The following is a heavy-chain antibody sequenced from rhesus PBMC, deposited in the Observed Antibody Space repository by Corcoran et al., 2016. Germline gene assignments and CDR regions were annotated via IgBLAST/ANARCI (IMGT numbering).Heavy chain of an antibody. CDR1: GFSLSPSGMG. CDR2: IYWDDDK. V-gene: IGHV2-1*01. J-gene: IGHJ4*01. CDR3: ARRYTVTTVGFDY. D-gene: IGHD4-23*01. Sequence: QVTLKESGPTLVKPTQTLTLTCTFSGFSLSPSGMGVGWLRLPPRQTLEWLAHIYWDDDKRYITSLKRRLTISKDTSKNQVVLTMTNMDPVDTATYYCARRYTVTTVGFDYWGQGVLVTVSS.